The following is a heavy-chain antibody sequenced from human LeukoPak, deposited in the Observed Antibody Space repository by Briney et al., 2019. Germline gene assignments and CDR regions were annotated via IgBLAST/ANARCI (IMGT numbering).Heavy chain of an antibody. Sequence: GGSLRLSCAASGFTFSSYGMHWVRQAPGKGLEWVAFIRYDGSNKYYADSVKGRFTISRDNSKNTLYLQMNSLRAEATAVYYCAKGPLIRNWFDPWGQGTLVTVSS. CDR2: IRYDGSNK. CDR1: GFTFSSYG. J-gene: IGHJ5*02. D-gene: IGHD2-21*01. V-gene: IGHV3-30*02. CDR3: AKGPLIRNWFDP.